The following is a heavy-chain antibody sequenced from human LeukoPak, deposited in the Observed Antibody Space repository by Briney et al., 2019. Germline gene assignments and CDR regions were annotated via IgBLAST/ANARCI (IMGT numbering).Heavy chain of an antibody. CDR1: GFTVSSNH. D-gene: IGHD1/OR15-1a*01. V-gene: IGHV3-53*01. CDR2: IYSGGST. CDR3: ARETRNALDS. Sequence: PGGSLRLSCAASGFTVSSNHMSWVRKAPGKGLEWVSVIYSGGSTYYADSVKGRFTISRDNSKNTLYLQMNSLRAEDTAVYYCARETRNALDSWGQGTMATVSS. J-gene: IGHJ3*02.